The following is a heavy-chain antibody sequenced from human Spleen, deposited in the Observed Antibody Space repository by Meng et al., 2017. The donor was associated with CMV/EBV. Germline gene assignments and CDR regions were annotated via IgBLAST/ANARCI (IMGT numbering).Heavy chain of an antibody. CDR2: IDIGSIYI. V-gene: IGHV3-21*01. D-gene: IGHD3-22*01. CDR3: TKNQYDSSGYYPPPDY. J-gene: IGHJ4*02. Sequence: FTFSTYNMSWVRQAPGKGLEWVSSIDIGSIYIYYADSVKGRFTISRDDAKNSVYLHMNSLRAEDTAIYYCTKNQYDSSGYYPPPDYWGQGTLVTVSS. CDR1: FTFSTYN.